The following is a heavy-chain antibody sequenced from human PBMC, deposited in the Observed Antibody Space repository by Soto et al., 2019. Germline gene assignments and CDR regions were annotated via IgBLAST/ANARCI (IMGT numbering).Heavy chain of an antibody. J-gene: IGHJ4*02. CDR1: GFTFGDYA. CDR2: IRSKPYGGTT. CDR3: TRPAYCGGDCSYYFDY. V-gene: IGHV3-49*03. D-gene: IGHD2-21*01. Sequence: GALRLSCTASGFTFGDYAMSWFRQAPGKGLEWVGFIRSKPYGGTTEYAASVKGRFTISRDDSKSIAYLQMNSLKTEDTVVYYCTRPAYCGGDCSYYFDYWGQRTLVTVSS.